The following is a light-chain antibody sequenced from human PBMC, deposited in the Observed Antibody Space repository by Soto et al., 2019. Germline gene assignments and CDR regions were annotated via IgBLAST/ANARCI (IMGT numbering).Light chain of an antibody. CDR3: QQNNHWPLT. J-gene: IGKJ4*01. Sequence: EIVMTQSPATLSVSPGDRATLSCRASQSVSSNLAWYQQRPGQAPRLLIYGASTRATGIPARFSGSGSGTEFTLTISSLQSEDFAVYYCQQNNHWPLTFGGGTKV. CDR2: GAS. V-gene: IGKV3-15*01. CDR1: QSVSSN.